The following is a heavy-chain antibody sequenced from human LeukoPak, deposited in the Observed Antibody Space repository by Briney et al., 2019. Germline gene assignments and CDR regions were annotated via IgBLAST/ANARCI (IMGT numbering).Heavy chain of an antibody. D-gene: IGHD3-22*01. CDR3: ARDPPPEDSSGYLDY. J-gene: IGHJ4*02. V-gene: IGHV3-21*01. CDR2: ISSSSTYI. CDR1: GFTFRAYS. Sequence: GGSLRLSCAASGFTFRAYSMNWVRQAPGKGLEWVSSISSSSTYIYYADSLKGRFTISRDNAKNSLYLQMNSLRAEDTAVYYCARDPPPEDSSGYLDYWGQGALVTVSS.